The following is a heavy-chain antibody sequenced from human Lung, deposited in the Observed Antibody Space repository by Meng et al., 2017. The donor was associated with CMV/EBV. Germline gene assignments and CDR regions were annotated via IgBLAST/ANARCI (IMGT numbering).Heavy chain of an antibody. D-gene: IGHD3-10*01. J-gene: IGHJ3*02. V-gene: IGHV3-13*01. CDR3: ARGSSWFGESADAFDI. Sequence: EXXKISFAGSGFTFRSYDMHWVRQATGKGLEWVSSIDNCCDTYYSGSVKGRFTISREDVKNSLYLQMNSLRARDTAVYYCARGSSWFGESADAFDIWGQGXVVTVSS. CDR1: GFTFRSYD. CDR2: IDNCCDT.